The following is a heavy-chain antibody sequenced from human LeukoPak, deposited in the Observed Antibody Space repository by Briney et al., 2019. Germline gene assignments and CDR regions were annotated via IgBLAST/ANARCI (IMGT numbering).Heavy chain of an antibody. CDR3: ASGIQYSRYYYGMDV. Sequence: PSETLSLTCSVSGDSVSSGTCYWSWIRQPPGKGLEWIGYIYYSGSTNYNPSLKSRVTISVDTSKNQFSLKLSSVTAADTAVYYCASGIQYSRYYYGMDVWGQGTTVTVSS. CDR2: IYYSGST. D-gene: IGHD6-6*01. V-gene: IGHV4-61*01. J-gene: IGHJ6*02. CDR1: GDSVSSGTCY.